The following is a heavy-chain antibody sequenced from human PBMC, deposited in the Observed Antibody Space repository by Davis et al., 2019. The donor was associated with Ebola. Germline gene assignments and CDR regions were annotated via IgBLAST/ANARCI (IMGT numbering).Heavy chain of an antibody. CDR2: IWYDGSNK. J-gene: IGHJ4*02. V-gene: IGHV3-30*02. CDR3: AIPDCSGANCYSVYIKN. D-gene: IGHD2-15*01. CDR1: GFTFSSYG. Sequence: PGGSLRLSCAASGFTFSSYGMHWVRQAPGKGLEWVAVIWYDGSNKYYADSVKGRFTISRDNSKNTLYLQMSSLRAEDTAVYYCAIPDCSGANCYSVYIKNWGQGTLVTVSS.